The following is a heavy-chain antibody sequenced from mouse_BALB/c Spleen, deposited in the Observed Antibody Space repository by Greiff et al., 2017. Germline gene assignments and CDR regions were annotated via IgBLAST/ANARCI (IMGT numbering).Heavy chain of an antibody. CDR1: GYTFTSYW. Sequence: VQLQQSGAELVKPGASVKLSCKASGYTFTSYWMHWVKQRPGQGLEWIGEINPSNGRTNYNEKFKSKATLTVDKSSSTAYMQLSSLTSEDSAVYYCARGRDGFRHSEAWFAYWGQGTLVTVSA. CDR3: ARGRDGFRHSEAWFAY. V-gene: IGHV1S81*02. CDR2: INPSNGRT. J-gene: IGHJ3*01. D-gene: IGHD2-3*01.